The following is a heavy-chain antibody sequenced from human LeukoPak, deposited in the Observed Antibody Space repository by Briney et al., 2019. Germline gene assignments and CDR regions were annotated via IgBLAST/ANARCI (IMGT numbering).Heavy chain of an antibody. CDR1: GGSISSGGYS. D-gene: IGHD6-13*01. V-gene: IGHV3-23*01. CDR2: ISGSDGST. J-gene: IGHJ4*02. CDR3: AKDLAAEGTGSFDC. Sequence: ETLSLTCTVSGGSISSGGYSWSWIRQPPGKGLEWVSGISGSDGSTYYADSVKGRFTISRDNSKNTLSLQMNSLRAEDTAVYYCAKDLAAEGTGSFDCWGQGTLVTVSS.